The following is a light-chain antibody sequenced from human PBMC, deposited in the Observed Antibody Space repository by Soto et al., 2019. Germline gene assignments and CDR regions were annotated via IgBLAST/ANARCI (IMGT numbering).Light chain of an antibody. CDR1: QSVSSSY. Sequence: EMVLTQSPGTLSLSPGERATLSCRASQSVSSSYLAWYQQKPGQAPRLLIYGASSRATGIPDRFSGSGSGTDFTLTISRLEAEDFAVYYCQQYGSSPRTFGPGTKVDIK. CDR3: QQYGSSPRT. J-gene: IGKJ1*01. CDR2: GAS. V-gene: IGKV3-20*01.